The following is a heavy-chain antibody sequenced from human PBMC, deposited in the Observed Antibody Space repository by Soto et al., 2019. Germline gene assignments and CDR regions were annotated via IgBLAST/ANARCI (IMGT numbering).Heavy chain of an antibody. CDR3: TTDLSGSYQFDY. V-gene: IGHV3-15*01. Sequence: PGGSLRLSCAASGFTFSNAWMSWVRQAPGKGLEWVGRIKSKTDGGTTDYAAPVKGRFTISRDDSKNTLYLQMNSLKTEDTAVYYCTTDLSGSYQFDYWGQGTLVTVSS. J-gene: IGHJ4*02. CDR2: IKSKTDGGTT. D-gene: IGHD1-26*01. CDR1: GFTFSNAW.